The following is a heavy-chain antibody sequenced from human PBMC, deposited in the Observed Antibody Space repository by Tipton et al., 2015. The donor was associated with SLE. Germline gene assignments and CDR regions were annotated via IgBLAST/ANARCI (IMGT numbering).Heavy chain of an antibody. J-gene: IGHJ3*02. CDR1: GGSITRSGYY. CDR3: ARHLGEVVELLAFDI. Sequence: TLSLTCTVSGGSITRSGYYWGCIRQPPGKGLEWIGSIYYSGSTYYNPSLKSRVTISVDTSKNQFSLKLSSVTAADTAVYYCARHLGEVVELLAFDIWGQGTMVTVSS. CDR2: IYYSGST. D-gene: IGHD1-7*01. V-gene: IGHV4-39*07.